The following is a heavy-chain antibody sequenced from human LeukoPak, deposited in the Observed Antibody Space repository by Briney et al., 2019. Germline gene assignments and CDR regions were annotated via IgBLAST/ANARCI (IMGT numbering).Heavy chain of an antibody. CDR1: GFTFSSYG. V-gene: IGHV3-30*02. Sequence: GGSLRLSCAASGFTFSSYGMHWVRQAPDRGLEWVAFIRYEGDDKYYADSVKGRFTISRDDSKNTLYLQMDSLRPEDTAVYYCAKDLLRDRWFGESWGQGTLVTVSS. D-gene: IGHD3-10*01. CDR2: IRYEGDDK. J-gene: IGHJ5*02. CDR3: AKDLLRDRWFGES.